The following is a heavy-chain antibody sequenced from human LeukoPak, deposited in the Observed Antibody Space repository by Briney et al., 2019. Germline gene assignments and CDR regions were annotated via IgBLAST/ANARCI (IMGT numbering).Heavy chain of an antibody. Sequence: GGSLRLSCAASGFTFSSYSMNWVRQAPGKGLEWVSSISSSSSYIYYADSVKGRFTISRDNAKNSLYLQMNSLRAEDTAVYYCAKDRIWQGHEVQYYFDYWGQGTLVTVSS. J-gene: IGHJ4*02. D-gene: IGHD2/OR15-2a*01. CDR3: AKDRIWQGHEVQYYFDY. CDR1: GFTFSSYS. CDR2: ISSSSSYI. V-gene: IGHV3-21*01.